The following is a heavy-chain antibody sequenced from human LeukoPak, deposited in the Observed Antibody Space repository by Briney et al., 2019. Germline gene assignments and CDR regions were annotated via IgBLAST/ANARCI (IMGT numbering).Heavy chain of an antibody. V-gene: IGHV1-69*06. CDR1: GGTFSSYA. D-gene: IGHD5-12*01. J-gene: IGHJ4*02. Sequence: GASVKVSCKASGGTFSSYAISWVRQAPGQGLEWMGGIIPIFGTANYAQKFQGRVTITADKSTSTAYMELSSLRSEDTAVYYCAREGGYSGYRSPGFFGYWGQGTLVTVSS. CDR2: IIPIFGTA. CDR3: AREGGYSGYRSPGFFGY.